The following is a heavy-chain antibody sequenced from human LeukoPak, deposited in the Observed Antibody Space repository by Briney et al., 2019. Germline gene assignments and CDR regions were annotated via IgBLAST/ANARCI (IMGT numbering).Heavy chain of an antibody. D-gene: IGHD7-27*01. CDR2: INHSGST. Sequence: ASETLSLTCAVYGGSFSDYYWSWIRQPPGKGLEWIGEINHSGSTNYNPSLKSRVTISVDTSRNQFSLKLNSVTAADTAVYYCARVALTGDFDFWGQGTLVPVSS. J-gene: IGHJ4*02. V-gene: IGHV4-34*01. CDR3: ARVALTGDFDF. CDR1: GGSFSDYY.